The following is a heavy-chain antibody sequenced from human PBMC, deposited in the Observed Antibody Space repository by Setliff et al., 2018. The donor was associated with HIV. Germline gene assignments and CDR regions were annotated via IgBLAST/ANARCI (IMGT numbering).Heavy chain of an antibody. Sequence: ASVKVSCKASGYTFTSYGISWVRQAPGQGLEWMGWISAYNGNTNYAQKLQGRVTMTTDTSTSTAYMGLRSLRSDDTAVYYCARVGSVVVVTAIDYWGQGTLVTVSS. V-gene: IGHV1-18*01. CDR2: ISAYNGNT. D-gene: IGHD2-21*02. CDR1: GYTFTSYG. CDR3: ARVGSVVVVTAIDY. J-gene: IGHJ4*02.